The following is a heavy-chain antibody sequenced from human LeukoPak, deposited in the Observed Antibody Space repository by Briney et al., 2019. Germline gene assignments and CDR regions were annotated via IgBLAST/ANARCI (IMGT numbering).Heavy chain of an antibody. CDR1: GFTFSSYG. J-gene: IGHJ4*02. D-gene: IGHD5-18*01. V-gene: IGHV3-48*04. Sequence: GGSLRLSCAASGFTFSSYGMHWVRQAPGKGLEWVSYISSSGSTIYYADSVKGRFTISRDNAKNSLYLQMNSLRAEDTAVYYCARITDTAMVAYWGQGTLVTVSS. CDR3: ARITDTAMVAY. CDR2: ISSSGSTI.